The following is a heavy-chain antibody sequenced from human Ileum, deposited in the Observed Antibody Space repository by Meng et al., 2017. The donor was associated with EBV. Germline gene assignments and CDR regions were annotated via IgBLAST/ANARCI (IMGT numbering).Heavy chain of an antibody. CDR2: IRSKSDGGPI. V-gene: IGHV3-15*01. CDR1: GLTFSDAW. Sequence: VQLVESGGGLVEPGGSLRLSCVVSGLTFSDAWLTGLRQTPGKGLEWVGRIRSKSDGGPIEYAAPVKGRSTISRDDSKDTLYLQLNSLKTEDTGVYYCATDLWGIYPMTWGQGTLVTVSS. J-gene: IGHJ5*02. CDR3: ATDLWGIYPMT. D-gene: IGHD3-16*02.